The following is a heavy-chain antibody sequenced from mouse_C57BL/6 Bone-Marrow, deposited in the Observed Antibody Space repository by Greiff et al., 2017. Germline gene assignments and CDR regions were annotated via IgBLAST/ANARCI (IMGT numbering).Heavy chain of an antibody. CDR2: INPDSSTI. Sequence: EVQLMESGGGLVQPGGSLKLSCAASGIAFSRYWMRWVRPAPGKGLEWIGEINPDSSTINYAPSLQDKFIISRDNAKNTLYLQMSKVRSEDSALYYCARRDTTVVGGYFDVWGTGTTVTVSS. D-gene: IGHD1-1*01. CDR1: GIAFSRYW. J-gene: IGHJ1*03. CDR3: ARRDTTVVGGYFDV. V-gene: IGHV4-1*01.